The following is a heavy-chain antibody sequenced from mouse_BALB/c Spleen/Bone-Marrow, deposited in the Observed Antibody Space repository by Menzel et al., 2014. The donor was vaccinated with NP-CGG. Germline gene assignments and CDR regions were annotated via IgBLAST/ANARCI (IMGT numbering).Heavy chain of an antibody. Sequence: EVQRVESGGGLVQPGGSLRLSCATSGFTFTDYYMSWVRQPPGKALEWLGFIRNKANGYTTEYSASVKGRFTISRGNSQSILYLQMNTLRAEDSATYYCAREYYAHFDYWGQGTTLTVSS. J-gene: IGHJ2*01. V-gene: IGHV7-3*02. CDR2: IRNKANGYTT. D-gene: IGHD1-1*01. CDR1: GFTFTDYY. CDR3: AREYYAHFDY.